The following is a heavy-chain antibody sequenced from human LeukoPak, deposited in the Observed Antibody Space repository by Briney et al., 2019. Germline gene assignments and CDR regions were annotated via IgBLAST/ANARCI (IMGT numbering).Heavy chain of an antibody. CDR3: ARDIPLEDYFDY. CDR1: GFTFSSYR. Sequence: GGSLTLSCAVSGFTFSSYRVRGVRHARGKGREWVTNIKQDGSEIYYVDSVKGRFTISRDNAKNSLYLQMNSLRAEDTAVYYCARDIPLEDYFDYWGQGTLVTVSS. CDR2: IKQDGSEI. D-gene: IGHD2-21*01. V-gene: IGHV3-7*01. J-gene: IGHJ4*02.